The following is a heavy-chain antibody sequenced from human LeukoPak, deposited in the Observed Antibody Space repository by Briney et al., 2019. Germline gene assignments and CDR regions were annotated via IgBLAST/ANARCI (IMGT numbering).Heavy chain of an antibody. D-gene: IGHD3/OR15-3a*01. CDR1: GGSITSGAHY. Sequence: SQTLSLTCTVSGGSITSGAHYWSWIRQLPGKGLAWTGYISFSGTTYYNPSLKSRVSISLDISQNQFSLKVRSVTVADTAIYYCARTRTGYAYYFDYWGLGNLVTVSS. J-gene: IGHJ4*02. CDR2: ISFSGTT. V-gene: IGHV4-31*03. CDR3: ARTRTGYAYYFDY.